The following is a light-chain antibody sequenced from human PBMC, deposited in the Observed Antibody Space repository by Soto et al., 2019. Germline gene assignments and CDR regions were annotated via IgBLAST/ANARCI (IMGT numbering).Light chain of an antibody. J-gene: IGLJ2*01. CDR2: VGTGGIVG. CDR3: GAAHGGGSNFV. V-gene: IGLV9-49*01. Sequence: QSVLTQPPSASASLGASVTLTCTLSSGYSNYKVDWYQQGPGKGPRFVMRVGTGGIVGSKGDGIPDRFSVLGSGLNRYLTIKNSQKEDESDYHCGAAHGGGSNFVFGGGPKLPVL. CDR1: SGYSNYK.